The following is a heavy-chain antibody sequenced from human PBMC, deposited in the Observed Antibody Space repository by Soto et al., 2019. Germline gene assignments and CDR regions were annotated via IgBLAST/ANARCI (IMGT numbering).Heavy chain of an antibody. D-gene: IGHD3-9*01. CDR2: IKQDGSEK. V-gene: IGHV3-7*01. J-gene: IGHJ3*02. Sequence: GGSLRLSCAASGFTFSSYWMSWVRQAPGKGLEWVANIKQDGSEKYYVDSVKGRFTISRDNAKNSLYLQMNSLRAEDTAVYYCARECYDILTGYYLTCLGAFDIWGQGTMVTVSS. CDR1: GFTFSSYW. CDR3: ARECYDILTGYYLTCLGAFDI.